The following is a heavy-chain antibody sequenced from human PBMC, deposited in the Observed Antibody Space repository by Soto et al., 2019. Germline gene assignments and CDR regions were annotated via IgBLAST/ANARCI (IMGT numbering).Heavy chain of an antibody. Sequence: GGSLRLSCAASGFTFSSYAMSWVRQAPGKGLEWVSAISGSGGSTYYADSVKGRFTISRDNSKNTLYLQMNSLRAEDTAVYYCARGIAAAGPRGVYYFDYWGQGTLVTVSS. J-gene: IGHJ4*02. D-gene: IGHD6-13*01. CDR2: ISGSGGST. CDR1: GFTFSSYA. V-gene: IGHV3-23*01. CDR3: ARGIAAAGPRGVYYFDY.